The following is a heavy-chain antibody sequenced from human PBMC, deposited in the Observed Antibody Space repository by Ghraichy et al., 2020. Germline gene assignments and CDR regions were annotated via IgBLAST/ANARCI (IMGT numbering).Heavy chain of an antibody. V-gene: IGHV4-4*07. CDR1: GGSISSYY. Sequence: SETLSLTCTVSGGSISSYYWSWIRQPAGKGLEWIGRIYTSGSTNYNPSLKSRVTMSVDTSKNQFSLKLSSVTAADTAVYYCARSWRRYFDRDAFDIWGQGTMVTVSS. CDR2: IYTSGST. CDR3: ARSWRRYFDRDAFDI. D-gene: IGHD3-9*01. J-gene: IGHJ3*02.